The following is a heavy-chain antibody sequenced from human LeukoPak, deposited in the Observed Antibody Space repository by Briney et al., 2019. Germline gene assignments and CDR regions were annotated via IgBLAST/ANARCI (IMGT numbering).Heavy chain of an antibody. J-gene: IGHJ4*02. CDR1: GFTFSSYA. Sequence: PGGSLRLSCAASGFTFSSYAMSWVRQAPGKGLEWVSAISGSGGSTYYADSVKGRFTISRDNSKNTLYLQMNSLRAEDTAVYYCAKDVEMATTPRLFDYWGQGTLVTVSS. D-gene: IGHD5-24*01. CDR2: ISGSGGST. V-gene: IGHV3-23*01. CDR3: AKDVEMATTPRLFDY.